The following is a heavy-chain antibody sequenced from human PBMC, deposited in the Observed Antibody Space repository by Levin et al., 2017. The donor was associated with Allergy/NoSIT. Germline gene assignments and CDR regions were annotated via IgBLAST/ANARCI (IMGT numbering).Heavy chain of an antibody. CDR3: ARNSIYEKGPRHLDY. CDR1: GGSISSYY. J-gene: IGHJ4*02. D-gene: IGHD2/OR15-2a*01. CDR2: IYYSGST. V-gene: IGHV4-59*01. Sequence: PSETLSLTCTVSGGSISSYYWSWIRQPPGKGLEWIGYIYYSGSTNYNPSLKSRVTISVDTSKNQFSLKLSSVTAADTAVYYCARNSIYEKGPRHLDYWGQGTLVTVSS.